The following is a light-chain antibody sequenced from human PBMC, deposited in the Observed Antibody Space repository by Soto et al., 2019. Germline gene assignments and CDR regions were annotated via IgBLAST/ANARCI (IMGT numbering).Light chain of an antibody. J-gene: IGKJ5*01. CDR2: GAS. Sequence: EIVLTQSPGTLSLSPGERATLSCRASQSVSSSYLAWYQQKPGQAPRLLIYGASSRATGIPDRFNGSGSGTDFTLTISRLEPEDLAVYYCQQYGSSLITFGQGTRLEIK. CDR3: QQYGSSLIT. CDR1: QSVSSSY. V-gene: IGKV3-20*01.